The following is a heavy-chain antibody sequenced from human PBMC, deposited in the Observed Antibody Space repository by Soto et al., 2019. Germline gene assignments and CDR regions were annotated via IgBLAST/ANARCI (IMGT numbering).Heavy chain of an antibody. D-gene: IGHD3-22*01. Sequence: PGGSPRLSCAASGFTFSNYGMHWVRQAPGKGKEWVAVIWYDGSNKYYADYVKGRLTISRDNSKNSLYLQMNRLRAEDTAVYYSANVHYHHSSGPFSHAFDLLGQGTLVNAS. J-gene: IGHJ3*01. CDR3: ANVHYHHSSGPFSHAFDL. CDR1: GFTFSNYG. V-gene: IGHV3-33*06. CDR2: IWYDGSNK.